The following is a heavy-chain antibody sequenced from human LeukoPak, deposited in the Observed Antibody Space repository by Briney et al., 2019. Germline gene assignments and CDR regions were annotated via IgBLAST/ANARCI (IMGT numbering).Heavy chain of an antibody. Sequence: PSETLSLTCTVSGSSISSGSYYWSWIRQPPGKGLEWIGSIYYSGSTYYNPSLKSRVTISVDTSKNQFSLKLSSVTAADTAVYYCARDRDILTGYHNWFDPWGQGTLVTVSS. J-gene: IGHJ5*02. D-gene: IGHD3-9*01. CDR3: ARDRDILTGYHNWFDP. V-gene: IGHV4-39*07. CDR1: GSSISSGSYY. CDR2: IYYSGST.